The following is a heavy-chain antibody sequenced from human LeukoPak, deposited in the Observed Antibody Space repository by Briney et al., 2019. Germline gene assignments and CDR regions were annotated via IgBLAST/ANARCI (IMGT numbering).Heavy chain of an antibody. Sequence: GGSLRLSCVGSSFSFSNYSMHWVRQAPGKGLEWVSYISISSSTIYYADSVKGRFTISRDNAKNSLYLQMNNLGAGDTAVYYCARDVGYRSWFDPWGQGTLVTVSS. CDR1: SFSFSNYS. V-gene: IGHV3-48*01. J-gene: IGHJ5*02. CDR3: ARDVGYRSWFDP. D-gene: IGHD5-18*01. CDR2: ISISSSTI.